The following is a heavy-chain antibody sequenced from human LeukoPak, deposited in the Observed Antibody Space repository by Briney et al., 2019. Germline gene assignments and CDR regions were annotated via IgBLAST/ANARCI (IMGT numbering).Heavy chain of an antibody. CDR3: ARDGDSGDAFDI. D-gene: IGHD4-17*01. Sequence: GGSLRLSCAASGFTFSSYGMHSVRQAPGEGLEGVAVIWYDGSNKYYADSVKGRFTISRDNSKNTLYLRMNSLRAEDTAVYYCARDGDSGDAFDIWGQGTMVTVSS. J-gene: IGHJ3*02. V-gene: IGHV3-33*01. CDR2: IWYDGSNK. CDR1: GFTFSSYG.